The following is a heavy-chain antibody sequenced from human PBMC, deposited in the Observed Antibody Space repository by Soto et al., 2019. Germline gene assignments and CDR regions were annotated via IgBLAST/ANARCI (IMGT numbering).Heavy chain of an antibody. V-gene: IGHV3-7*01. CDR1: GFTFSDYF. J-gene: IGHJ4*02. D-gene: IGHD6-19*01. Sequence: ELQLVDSGGALVQPGESLRLSCAASGFTFSDYFMTWVRQAPGNGLEWVATIKQDGNERYYVDSVKGRLTISRDNAMDSLYLQMNALRAEDTAVYYCEIGHWLGCWGQGTLVTVSS. CDR3: EIGHWLGC. CDR2: IKQDGNER.